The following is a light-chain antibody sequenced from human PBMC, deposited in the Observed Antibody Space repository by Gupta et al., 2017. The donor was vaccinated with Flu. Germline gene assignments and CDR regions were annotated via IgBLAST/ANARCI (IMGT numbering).Light chain of an antibody. Sequence: QSVLTQPPSVSAAPGQKVPISCSGSGSNIGENYVSWYQQLPGRAPKLLVFENIHRPSGIPDRFSGSKSGTSATLGISGLQTGDEADYYCGTWDSSLSAEVFGGGTKLTVL. V-gene: IGLV1-51*02. J-gene: IGLJ3*02. CDR2: ENI. CDR3: GTWDSSLSAEV. CDR1: GSNIGENY.